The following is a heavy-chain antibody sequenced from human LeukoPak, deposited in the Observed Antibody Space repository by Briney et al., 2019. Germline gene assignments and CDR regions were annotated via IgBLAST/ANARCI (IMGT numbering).Heavy chain of an antibody. CDR1: GGSISSYY. CDR2: IYYSGST. CDR3: ARALWYGTGTTYYYYGMDV. Sequence: LETLSLTYTVSGGSISSYYWSWIRQPPGKGLEWIGYIYYSGSTNYNPSLKSRVTISVDTSKNQFSLKLSSVTAADTAVYYCARALWYGTGTTYYYYGMDVWGHGTTVTVSS. D-gene: IGHD1-7*01. V-gene: IGHV4-59*01. J-gene: IGHJ6*02.